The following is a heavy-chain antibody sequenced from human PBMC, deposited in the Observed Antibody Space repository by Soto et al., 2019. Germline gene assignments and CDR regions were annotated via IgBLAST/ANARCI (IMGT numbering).Heavy chain of an antibody. J-gene: IGHJ4*02. Sequence: PSETLSLTCTVSGDSISDYYWSWIRQPAGKGLEWIGRIYTSGSTDYNPSLKSRVTISIDTSKNQFSLKVTSMTAADTAVYYCARERREEIHDGYDIDYWGQGTLVTVSS. D-gene: IGHD5-12*01. CDR3: ARERREEIHDGYDIDY. V-gene: IGHV4-4*07. CDR2: IYTSGST. CDR1: GDSISDYY.